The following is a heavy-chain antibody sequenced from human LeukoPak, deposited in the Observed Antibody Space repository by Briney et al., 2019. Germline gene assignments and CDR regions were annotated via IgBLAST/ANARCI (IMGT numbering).Heavy chain of an antibody. Sequence: SETLSLTCTVSGGSISSSSYYWGWIRQPPGKGLEWIGSIYCSGSTYYNPSLKSRVTIFVDTSKNQFSLKLSSVTAADTAVYYCARGYFLYYFDYWGQGTLVTVSS. J-gene: IGHJ4*02. CDR3: ARGYFLYYFDY. CDR2: IYCSGST. D-gene: IGHD2/OR15-2a*01. V-gene: IGHV4-39*01. CDR1: GGSISSSSYY.